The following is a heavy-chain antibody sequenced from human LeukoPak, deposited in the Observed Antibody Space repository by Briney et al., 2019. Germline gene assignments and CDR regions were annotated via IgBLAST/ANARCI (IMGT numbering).Heavy chain of an antibody. Sequence: ASVKVSCKASGYTFTGYYMHWVRQAPGQGLEWMGWINPNSGGTNYAQKFQGGVTMTRDTSISTAYMELSRLRSDDTAVYYCARKGIAAAGNWFDPWGQGTLVTVSS. CDR1: GYTFTGYY. J-gene: IGHJ5*02. CDR2: INPNSGGT. CDR3: ARKGIAAAGNWFDP. D-gene: IGHD6-13*01. V-gene: IGHV1-2*02.